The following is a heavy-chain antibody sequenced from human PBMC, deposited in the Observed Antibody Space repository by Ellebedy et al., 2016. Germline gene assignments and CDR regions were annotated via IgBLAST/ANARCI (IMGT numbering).Heavy chain of an antibody. D-gene: IGHD3-10*01. Sequence: GGSLRLSCAASGFTFSSYSMNWVRQAPGKGLEWVSSISSSSSYIYYADSVKGRFTISRDNAKNSLYLQMNSLRAEDTAVYYCARDGVSVRGVSDYNWFDPWGQGTLVTVSS. CDR3: ARDGVSVRGVSDYNWFDP. J-gene: IGHJ5*02. CDR1: GFTFSSYS. CDR2: ISSSSSYI. V-gene: IGHV3-21*01.